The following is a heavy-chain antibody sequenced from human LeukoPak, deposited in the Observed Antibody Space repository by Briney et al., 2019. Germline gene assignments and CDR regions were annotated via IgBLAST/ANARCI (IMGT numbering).Heavy chain of an antibody. V-gene: IGHV3-64*01. CDR1: GFTFSTCV. D-gene: IGHD1-20*01. J-gene: IGHJ5*02. CDR3: APQTTLTGAYDP. Sequence: GGSLRLSCAASGFTFSTCVMLWVRQAPGMGLEYVSSIDPNGKTSYYANSVKGRFTISRDNSNNMLYLQMGSLTTEDMAVYYCAPQTTLTGAYDPWGQGTLVTVSS. CDR2: IDPNGKTS.